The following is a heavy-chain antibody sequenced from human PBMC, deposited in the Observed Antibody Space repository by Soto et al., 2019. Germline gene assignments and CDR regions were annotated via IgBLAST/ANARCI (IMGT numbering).Heavy chain of an antibody. V-gene: IGHV3-23*01. CDR1: GFTFSSYA. CDR3: AKAVYCSGGSCYESAFDI. Sequence: GGSLRLSCAASGFTFSSYAMSWVRQAPGKGLEWVSAISGSGGSTYYADSVKGRFTISRDNSKNTLYLQMNSLRAEDTAVYYCAKAVYCSGGSCYESAFDIWGQGTRVTVSS. J-gene: IGHJ3*02. CDR2: ISGSGGST. D-gene: IGHD2-15*01.